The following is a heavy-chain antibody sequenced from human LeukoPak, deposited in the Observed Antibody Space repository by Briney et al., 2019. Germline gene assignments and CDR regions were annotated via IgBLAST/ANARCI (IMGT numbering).Heavy chain of an antibody. V-gene: IGHV3-23*01. CDR1: GFTFSNYA. D-gene: IGHD1-26*01. CDR3: AKGRQWELPQSFDY. CDR2: ISGPGGST. J-gene: IGHJ4*02. Sequence: PGGSLRLSCAASGFTFSNYAMSWVRQAPGKGLDWVSGISGPGGSTYYVDSVKGRFTISRDNSKNTLSLQMNSLRAEDTALYYCAKGRQWELPQSFDYWGQGTLVTVSS.